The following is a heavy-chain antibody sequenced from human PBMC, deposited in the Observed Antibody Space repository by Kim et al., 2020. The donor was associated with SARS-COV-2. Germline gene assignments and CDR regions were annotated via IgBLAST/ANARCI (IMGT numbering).Heavy chain of an antibody. CDR1: GGSFSGYF. D-gene: IGHD3-16*01. CDR3: ARDRPTYLGAKYYFDY. J-gene: IGHJ4*02. V-gene: IGHV4-34*01. Sequence: SETLSLTCAVYGGSFSGYFWSWIRQPPGKGLEWIGEINHSGNTNYNPSLKSRVTLSVDTSKNQFSLKLRSVTAADTAVYYCARDRPTYLGAKYYFDYWGQGTLVTVSS. CDR2: INHSGNT.